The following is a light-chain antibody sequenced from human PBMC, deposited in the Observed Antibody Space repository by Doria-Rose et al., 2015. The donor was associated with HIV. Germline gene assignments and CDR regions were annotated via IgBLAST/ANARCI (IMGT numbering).Light chain of an antibody. CDR1: SGSIASNY. CDR2: EDN. J-gene: IGLJ2*01. Sequence: SPGKTVTISCTRSSGSIASNYVQWYQQRPGSAPTTMIYEDNQRPSGVPDRFSGSIDSSSNSASLTISGLKAEDEADYYCQSSDNTDHVVFGGGTKLTVL. CDR3: QSSDNTDHVV. V-gene: IGLV6-57*03.